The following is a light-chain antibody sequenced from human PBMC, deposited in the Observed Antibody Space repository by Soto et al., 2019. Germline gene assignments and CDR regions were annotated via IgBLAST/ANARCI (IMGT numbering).Light chain of an antibody. V-gene: IGKV3-15*01. CDR1: QSVGSS. CDR3: QQYNNWPPWT. Sequence: EIVMTQSPATLSVSPGERATLSCRASQSVGSSLAWYQQKPGQAPRLLVYGASTRATGIPLRFSGSGSGTEFTLTISSLQSEDFAVYYCQQYNNWPPWTFGQGTNVEIK. J-gene: IGKJ1*01. CDR2: GAS.